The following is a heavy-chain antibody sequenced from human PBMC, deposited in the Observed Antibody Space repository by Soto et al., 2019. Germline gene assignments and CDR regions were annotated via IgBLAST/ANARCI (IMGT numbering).Heavy chain of an antibody. J-gene: IGHJ5*02. Sequence: QVQLVESGGGVVQPGRSLRLSCAASGFTFSSYGMHWVRQAPGKGLEWVAVISYDGSNKYYADSVKGRFTISRDNSKNTRYLQMNSLRAEDTAVYYCAKVPHGSGSSWGQGTLVTVSS. CDR3: AKVPHGSGSS. V-gene: IGHV3-30*18. CDR1: GFTFSSYG. D-gene: IGHD3-10*01. CDR2: ISYDGSNK.